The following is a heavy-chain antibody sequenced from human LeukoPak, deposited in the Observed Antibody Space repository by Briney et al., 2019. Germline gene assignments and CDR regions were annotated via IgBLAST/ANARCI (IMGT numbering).Heavy chain of an antibody. V-gene: IGHV3-66*02. D-gene: IGHD6-13*01. J-gene: IGHJ4*02. CDR1: GFTVSSNY. CDR3: ARALIAAAGTAGEFDY. CDR2: IYSGGST. Sequence: GGSLRLPCAASGFTVSSNYMSWVRQAPGKGLEWVSVIYSGGSTYYADSVKGRFTISRDNSKNTLYLQMNSLRAEDTAVYYCARALIAAAGTAGEFDYWGQGTLVTVSS.